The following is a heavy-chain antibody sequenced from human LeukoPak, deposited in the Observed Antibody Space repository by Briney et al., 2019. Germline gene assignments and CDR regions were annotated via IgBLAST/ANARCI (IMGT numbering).Heavy chain of an antibody. D-gene: IGHD3-3*01. J-gene: IGHJ5*02. V-gene: IGHV4-61*02. CDR3: ARSSRSITIFGGLSWFDP. Sequence: PSETLSPTCTVSGGSISSGSYYWSWIRQPAGKGLEWIGRIYTSGSTNYNPSLKSRVTISVDTSKNQFSLKLSSVTAADTAVYYCARSSRSITIFGGLSWFDPWGQGTLVTVSS. CDR1: GGSISSGSYY. CDR2: IYTSGST.